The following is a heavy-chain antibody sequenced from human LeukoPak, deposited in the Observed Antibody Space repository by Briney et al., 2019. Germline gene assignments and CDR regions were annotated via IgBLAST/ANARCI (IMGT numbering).Heavy chain of an antibody. J-gene: IGHJ4*02. V-gene: IGHV4-59*01. CDR1: GGSISSYY. CDR3: ASVPREAYCGGDCYPDY. CDR2: IYYSGST. Sequence: SETLSLTCTVSGGSISSYYWSWIRQPPGKGLEWIGYIYYSGSTNYNPSLKSRVTISVDTSKNQFSLKLSSVTAADTAVYYCASVPREAYCGGDCYPDYWGQGTLVTVSS. D-gene: IGHD2-21*02.